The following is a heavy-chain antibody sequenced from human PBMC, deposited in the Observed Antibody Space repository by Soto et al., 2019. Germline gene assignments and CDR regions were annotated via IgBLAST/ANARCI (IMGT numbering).Heavy chain of an antibody. CDR2: IYYSGST. CDR3: ASSPTYYDFWSGPGFDP. D-gene: IGHD3-3*01. V-gene: IGHV4-59*01. CDR1: GDSISSYY. J-gene: IGHJ5*02. Sequence: SETLSLTCTVSGDSISSYYWSWIRQPPGKGLEWIGYIYYSGSTNYNPSLKSRVTISVDTSKNQFSLKLNSVTAADTAVYYCASSPTYYDFWSGPGFDPWGQGTLVTVSS.